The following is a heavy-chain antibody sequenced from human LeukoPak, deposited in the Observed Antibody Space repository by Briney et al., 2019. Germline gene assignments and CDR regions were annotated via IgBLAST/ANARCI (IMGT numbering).Heavy chain of an antibody. Sequence: GGSLRLSCAASGFTFSSYSMNWVRQAPGKGLEWVSYISSSSSTIYYADSVKGRFTISRDNAKNSLYLQMNSLRVEDTAVYYCARRVRTSRGLRLTYHYYMDVWGKGTTVTVSS. D-gene: IGHD5-12*01. CDR2: ISSSSSTI. J-gene: IGHJ6*03. V-gene: IGHV3-48*01. CDR3: ARRVRTSRGLRLTYHYYMDV. CDR1: GFTFSSYS.